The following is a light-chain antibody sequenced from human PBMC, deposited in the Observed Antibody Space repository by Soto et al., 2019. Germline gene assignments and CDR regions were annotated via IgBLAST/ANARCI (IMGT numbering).Light chain of an antibody. J-gene: IGKJ1*01. Sequence: ENVLTQSPDILYLYPGEGATLSCRARQSVTTGYLAWYQQNPGQAPRLLIYGTSSRATGVPDRFRATGSATDFTLTIRRLEPEDFAVYYCQQFGDSLWTFGQWTRLEIK. CDR2: GTS. V-gene: IGKV3-20*01. CDR3: QQFGDSLWT. CDR1: QSVTTGY.